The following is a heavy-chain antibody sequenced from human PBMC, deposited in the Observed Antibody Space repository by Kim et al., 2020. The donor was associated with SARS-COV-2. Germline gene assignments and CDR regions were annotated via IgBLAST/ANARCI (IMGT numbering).Heavy chain of an antibody. CDR1: GFTFSSYD. D-gene: IGHD6-19*01. CDR3: ARGSSGWYSQRGHPLPTYYVDD. V-gene: IGHV3-13*01. Sequence: GGSLRLSCAASGFTFSSYDMHWVRQATGKGLEWVSAIGTAGDTYYPGSVKGRFTISRENAKNSLYLQMNSLRAGDTAVYYCARGSSGWYSQRGHPLPTYYVDDWGQGTLVTGSS. J-gene: IGHJ4*02. CDR2: IGTAGDT.